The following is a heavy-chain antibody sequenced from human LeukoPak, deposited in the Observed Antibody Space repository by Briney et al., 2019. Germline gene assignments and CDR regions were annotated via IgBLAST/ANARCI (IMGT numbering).Heavy chain of an antibody. J-gene: IGHJ4*02. CDR3: ARDSASSGYYRTFDY. Sequence: GASVKVSCKASGGTFSSYAINWVRQAPGQGLEWMGGIIPIFGTANYAQKFQGRVTITTDESTSTAYMELSSLRSEDTAVYYCARDSASSGYYRTFDYWGQGTLVTVSS. CDR2: IIPIFGTA. CDR1: GGTFSSYA. D-gene: IGHD3-22*01. V-gene: IGHV1-69*05.